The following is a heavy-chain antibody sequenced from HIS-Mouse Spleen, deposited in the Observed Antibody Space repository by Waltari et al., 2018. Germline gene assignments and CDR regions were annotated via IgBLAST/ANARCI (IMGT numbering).Heavy chain of an antibody. J-gene: IGHJ4*02. Sequence: QVKLVESGGGVVQPGRSLRLSCAASGFTFSSYGMHRVRQAPGQGLEWGAVRSTARNKECSDDSLKGPFAISRDNSKTTLYLQMTSLKAEDTDVYDCAKAGQQLVLDYWGQGTLVTVSS. CDR2: RSTARNKE. V-gene: IGHV3-30*18. CDR1: GFTFSSYG. CDR3: AKAGQQLVLDY. D-gene: IGHD6-13*01.